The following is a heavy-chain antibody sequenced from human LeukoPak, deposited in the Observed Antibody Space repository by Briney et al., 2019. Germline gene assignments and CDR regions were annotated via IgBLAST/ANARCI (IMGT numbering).Heavy chain of an antibody. CDR3: ARDLSGITGYTYGRGIDY. J-gene: IGHJ4*02. V-gene: IGHV3-7*01. CDR2: IKKDGSEK. Sequence: GGSLRLSCAASGFTFSSHRMSWVRQAPGKGLEWADNIKKDGSEKYYVDSVKGRFTISRDNAKTSLYLQMNSLRAEDTAVYYCARDLSGITGYTYGRGIDYWGQGTLVTVSS. CDR1: GFTFSSHR. D-gene: IGHD5-18*01.